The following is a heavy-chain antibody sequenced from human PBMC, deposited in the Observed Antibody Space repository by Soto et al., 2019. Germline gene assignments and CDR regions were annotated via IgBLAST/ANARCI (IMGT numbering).Heavy chain of an antibody. Sequence: GASVKVSCKASGYTFTSYAMHWVRQAPGQRLEWMGWINAGNGNTKYSQKFQGRVTITRDTSASTAYMELSSLRSEDTAVYYCARATGSGIAVAGTVNYWGQGTLVTVSS. D-gene: IGHD6-19*01. V-gene: IGHV1-3*01. CDR3: ARATGSGIAVAGTVNY. CDR1: GYTFTSYA. J-gene: IGHJ4*02. CDR2: INAGNGNT.